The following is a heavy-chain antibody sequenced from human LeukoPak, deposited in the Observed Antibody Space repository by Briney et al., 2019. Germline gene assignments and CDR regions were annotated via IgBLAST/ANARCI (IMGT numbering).Heavy chain of an antibody. V-gene: IGHV1-46*01. J-gene: IGHJ6*02. CDR3: ARWGASGLALIYYGMDV. D-gene: IGHD3/OR15-3a*01. CDR1: GYTFTSYG. Sequence: ASVKVSCKASGYTFTSYGISWVRQAPGQGLEWMGIINPSGGSTSYAQKFQGRVTMTRDTSTRIVYMELSSLRSEDTAVYYCARWGASGLALIYYGMDVWGQGTTVTVSS. CDR2: INPSGGST.